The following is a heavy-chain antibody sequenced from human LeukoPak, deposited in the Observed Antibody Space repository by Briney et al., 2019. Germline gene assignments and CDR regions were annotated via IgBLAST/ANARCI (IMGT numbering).Heavy chain of an antibody. CDR1: GYTFTSYG. Sequence: AASVKVSCKASGYTFTSYGISWVRQAPGQGLEWMGWISSYNGNTNYPQKLQGRVTLTTDTSTTTAYMELRSLRSDDTAVYYCAIGGWSSFGYWGQGTLVTVSS. D-gene: IGHD2-15*01. V-gene: IGHV1-18*01. J-gene: IGHJ4*02. CDR2: ISSYNGNT. CDR3: AIGGWSSFGY.